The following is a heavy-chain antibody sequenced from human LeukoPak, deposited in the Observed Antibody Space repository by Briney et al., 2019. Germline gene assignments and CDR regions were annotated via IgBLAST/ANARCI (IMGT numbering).Heavy chain of an antibody. D-gene: IGHD3-3*01. Sequence: SQTLSLTCTVSGGSISSGNYYWSWIRQPAGKGLEWIGHIYTSGSTNYNPSPKSRVTISVDTSKNQFSLKLSSVTAADTAVYYCAREGYDSLWGQGTLVTVSS. V-gene: IGHV4-61*09. CDR3: AREGYDSL. CDR2: IYTSGST. J-gene: IGHJ4*02. CDR1: GGSISSGNYY.